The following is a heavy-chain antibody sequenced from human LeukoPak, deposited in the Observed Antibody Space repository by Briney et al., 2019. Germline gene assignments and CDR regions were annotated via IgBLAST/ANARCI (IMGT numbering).Heavy chain of an antibody. Sequence: GGSLRLSCAASGFTFSSYGMHWVRQAPGKGLEWVAVIWYDGSNKYYADSVKGRFTISRDNSKNTLYLQMNSLRAEDTAVYYCARGSGPYYFDYWGQGTLVTATS. D-gene: IGHD6-25*01. V-gene: IGHV3-33*01. CDR1: GFTFSSYG. CDR2: IWYDGSNK. CDR3: ARGSGPYYFDY. J-gene: IGHJ4*02.